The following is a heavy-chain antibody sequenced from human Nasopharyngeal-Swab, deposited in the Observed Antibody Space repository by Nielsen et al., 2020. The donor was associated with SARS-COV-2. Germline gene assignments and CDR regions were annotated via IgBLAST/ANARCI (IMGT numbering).Heavy chain of an antibody. D-gene: IGHD3-10*01. V-gene: IGHV1-69*13. CDR1: GGTFSSYA. CDR2: IIPIFGTA. CDR3: AGYYGSGRAPLGAFDI. Sequence: SVKVSCKASGGTFSSYAISWVRQAPGQGLEWMGGIIPIFGTANYAQKFQGRVTITADESTSTAYMELSSLRSEDTAVYYCAGYYGSGRAPLGAFDIWGQGTMVTVSS. J-gene: IGHJ3*02.